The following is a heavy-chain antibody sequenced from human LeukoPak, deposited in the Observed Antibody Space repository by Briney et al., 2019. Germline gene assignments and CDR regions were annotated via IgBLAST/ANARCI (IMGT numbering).Heavy chain of an antibody. CDR3: ARRLTSGDYDWGYFDY. CDR1: GGSISSYY. Sequence: PSETLSLTCTVSGGSISSYYWSWIRQPPGKGLEWIGYIYYSGSTNYNPSLKSRVTISVDTSKNQFSLKLSSVTAADTAVYYCARRLTSGDYDWGYFDYWGQGTLVTVSS. V-gene: IGHV4-59*08. D-gene: IGHD4-17*01. J-gene: IGHJ4*02. CDR2: IYYSGST.